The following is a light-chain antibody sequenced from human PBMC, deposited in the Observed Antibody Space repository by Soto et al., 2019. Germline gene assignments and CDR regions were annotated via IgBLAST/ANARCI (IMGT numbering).Light chain of an antibody. J-gene: IGKJ4*01. Sequence: DVVMTQSPLSLTVTLGQPASISCKCSQSLVYTDGHTYLHWLHQRPGQSPRRLIYKVSTRESGVPDRFSGGGSGTDFTLKIDTVEAEDVGVYCCMQGTHWPPTIGGGTTVEIK. CDR1: QSLVYTDGHTY. CDR2: KVS. V-gene: IGKV2-30*01. CDR3: MQGTHWPPT.